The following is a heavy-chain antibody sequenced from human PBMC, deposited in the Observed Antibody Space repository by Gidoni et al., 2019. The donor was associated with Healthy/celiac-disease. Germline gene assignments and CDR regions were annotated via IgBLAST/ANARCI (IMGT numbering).Heavy chain of an antibody. CDR3: AKHHLTPIYCSGGSCPTEYYYYGMDV. CDR2: ISGRGGST. V-gene: IGHV3-23*01. D-gene: IGHD2-15*01. Sequence: EVQLLESGGGLVQPGGSLRLSCAASGFTFSSYAMRWVRQAPGKGLEWVSAISGRGGSTYYADSVKGRFTISRDNSKNTLYLQMNSLRAEDTAVYYCAKHHLTPIYCSGGSCPTEYYYYGMDVWGQGTTVTVSS. CDR1: GFTFSSYA. J-gene: IGHJ6*02.